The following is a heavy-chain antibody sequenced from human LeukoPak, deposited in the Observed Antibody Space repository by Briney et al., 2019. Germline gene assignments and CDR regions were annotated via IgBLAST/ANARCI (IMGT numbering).Heavy chain of an antibody. CDR2: ISTSTAI. CDR1: GFSFSSYS. V-gene: IGHV3-48*04. CDR3: ARGHVWFDP. J-gene: IGHJ5*02. Sequence: SGGSLRLSCAASGFSFSSYSMTWVRQAPGKGLEWVSYISTSTAISYADSVEGRFTISRDNAKNSLYLQMNSLRAEDMAVYYCARGHVWFDPWGQGTLVTVSS.